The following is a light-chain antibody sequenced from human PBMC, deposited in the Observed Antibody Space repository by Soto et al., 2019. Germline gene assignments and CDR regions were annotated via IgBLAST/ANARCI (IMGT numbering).Light chain of an antibody. CDR3: QKYNSVPLT. CDR1: QGISTY. V-gene: IGKV1-27*01. J-gene: IGKJ4*01. Sequence: DIQMTQSPSSLSASVGDRVTITCPASQGISTYLAWYQQKQGKGPKLLLYAASTLKSGVPSRFSGSGSGTDFTLTISSLQPEDVATYYCQKYNSVPLTFGGGTKVEIK. CDR2: AAS.